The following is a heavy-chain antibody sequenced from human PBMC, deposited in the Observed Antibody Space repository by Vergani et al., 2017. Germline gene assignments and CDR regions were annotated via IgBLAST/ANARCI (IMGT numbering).Heavy chain of an antibody. V-gene: IGHV3-7*01. CDR1: GFTFSSYW. J-gene: IGHJ6*02. CDR3: ARDSYFSGGSCLINGMDV. D-gene: IGHD2-15*01. Sequence: EVQLVESGGGLVQPGGSLRLSCAASGFTFSSYWMSWVRQAPGKGLEWVANIKQDGSEKYYVDSVKGRLTISSDNAKNSLHLQMNSLRAEDTAVYYCARDSYFSGGSCLINGMDVWGQGTTVTVSS. CDR2: IKQDGSEK.